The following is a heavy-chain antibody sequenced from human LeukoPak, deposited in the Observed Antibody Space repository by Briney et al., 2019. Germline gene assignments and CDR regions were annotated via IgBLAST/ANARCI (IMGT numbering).Heavy chain of an antibody. Sequence: PGGSLRLSCAASGFTFSSYAMSWVRQAPGKGLEWVAKIKQDGSEKYYVDSVKGRFTISRDNAKNSLYLQMNSLRAEDTAVYYCARMRLLWAKYYFDHWGQGTLVTVSS. CDR2: IKQDGSEK. J-gene: IGHJ4*02. D-gene: IGHD3-10*01. CDR3: ARMRLLWAKYYFDH. CDR1: GFTFSSYA. V-gene: IGHV3-7*01.